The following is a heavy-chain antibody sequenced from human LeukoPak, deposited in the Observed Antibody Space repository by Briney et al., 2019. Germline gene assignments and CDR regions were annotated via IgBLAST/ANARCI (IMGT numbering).Heavy chain of an antibody. CDR1: GGSFSGYY. Sequence: SETLSLTCAVYGGSFSGYYWSWIRQPPGKGLEWIGEINHSGSTNYNPSLKSRVTISVDTSKNQFSLKLSSVTAADTAVYYCARGRCSGGSCYYLGYYYYYMDVWGKGTTVTVSS. V-gene: IGHV4-34*01. CDR3: ARGRCSGGSCYYLGYYYYYMDV. J-gene: IGHJ6*03. CDR2: INHSGST. D-gene: IGHD2-15*01.